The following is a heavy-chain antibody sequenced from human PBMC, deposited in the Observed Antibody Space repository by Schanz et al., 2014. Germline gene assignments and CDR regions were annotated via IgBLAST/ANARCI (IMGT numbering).Heavy chain of an antibody. D-gene: IGHD1-1*01. Sequence: ESGGGLVQPGGSLRLSCAASTFTFSSDWMSWVRQAPGKGLEWVANIKEDGSVKDYVDSVKGRFTISRDNAKNSLYLQMTSLRAEDTAVYYCARGRVLESWGQGTLVTVSS. V-gene: IGHV3-7*02. CDR1: TFTFSSDW. J-gene: IGHJ5*02. CDR2: IKEDGSVK. CDR3: ARGRVLES.